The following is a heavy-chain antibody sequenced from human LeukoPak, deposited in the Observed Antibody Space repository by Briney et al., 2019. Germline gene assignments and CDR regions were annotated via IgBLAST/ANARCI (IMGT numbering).Heavy chain of an antibody. Sequence: SQTLSLTCTVSGGPISSGGYYWSWIRQHPGKGLEWIGYIYYSGSTYYNPSLKSRVTISVDTSKNQFSLKLSSVTAADTAVYYCARVHTVEVIRYWYFDLWGRGTLVTVSS. V-gene: IGHV4-31*03. CDR2: IYYSGST. J-gene: IGHJ2*01. CDR1: GGPISSGGYY. D-gene: IGHD3-22*01. CDR3: ARVHTVEVIRYWYFDL.